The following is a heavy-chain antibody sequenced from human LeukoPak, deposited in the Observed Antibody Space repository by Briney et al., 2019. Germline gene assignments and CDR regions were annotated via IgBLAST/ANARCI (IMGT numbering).Heavy chain of an antibody. CDR3: AKGPPQWELQNWFDP. CDR1: GFTFSSYG. D-gene: IGHD1-26*01. Sequence: SGGSLRLSCAASGFTFSSYGMHWVRQAPGKGLEWVAVIWYDGSNKYYADSVKGRFTISRDNSKNTLYLQMNSLRAEDTAVYYCAKGPPQWELQNWFDPWGQGTLVTVSS. V-gene: IGHV3-33*06. J-gene: IGHJ5*02. CDR2: IWYDGSNK.